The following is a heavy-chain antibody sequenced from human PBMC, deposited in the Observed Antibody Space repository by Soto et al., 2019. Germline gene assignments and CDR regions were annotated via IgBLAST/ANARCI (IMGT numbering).Heavy chain of an antibody. Sequence: SETLSLTCSVSGGSISSSSYNWGWIRQPPGKGLEWIGSFYYGGSPYYNQSLRSRVTISVDTSKNKFALNLRSVTAADTVVYFCARLPLRRTREDVDYWGQGTLVTVSS. J-gene: IGHJ4*02. CDR2: FYYGGSP. D-gene: IGHD1-1*01. V-gene: IGHV4-39*01. CDR3: ARLPLRRTREDVDY. CDR1: GGSISSSSYN.